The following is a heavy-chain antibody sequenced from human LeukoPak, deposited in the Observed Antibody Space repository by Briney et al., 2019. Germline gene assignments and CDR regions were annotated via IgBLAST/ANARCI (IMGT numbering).Heavy chain of an antibody. J-gene: IGHJ5*02. D-gene: IGHD1-26*01. Sequence: AASVKVSCKASGYTFTSYYMHWVRQAPGQGLEWMGIINPSGGSTSYAQKFRGRVTMTRDTSTSTVYMELSSLRSEDTAVYYCARERGGSYYSRWFDPWGQGTLVTVSS. CDR2: INPSGGST. V-gene: IGHV1-46*01. CDR3: ARERGGSYYSRWFDP. CDR1: GYTFTSYY.